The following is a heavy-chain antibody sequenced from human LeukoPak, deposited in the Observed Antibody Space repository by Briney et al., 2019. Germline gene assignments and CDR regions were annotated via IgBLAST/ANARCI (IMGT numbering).Heavy chain of an antibody. D-gene: IGHD6-13*01. CDR1: GGSISSYY. CDR2: IYYSGTT. V-gene: IGHV4-59*01. CDR3: ARGVYIASAQYGY. J-gene: IGHJ4*02. Sequence: SETLSLTCTVSGGSISSYYWSWIRQPPGKGLEWIGYIYYSGTTNYNPSRKSRVTISVDTSKNQFSLKLSSVTAADSAVYYCARGVYIASAQYGYWGQGTLVTVSS.